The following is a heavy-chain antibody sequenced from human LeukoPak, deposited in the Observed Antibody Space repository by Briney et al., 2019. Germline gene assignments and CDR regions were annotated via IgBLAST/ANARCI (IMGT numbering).Heavy chain of an antibody. D-gene: IGHD2-21*02. CDR1: GFTFSSYG. Sequence: GGSLRLSCAASGFTFSSYGMHWVRQAPGKGLEWVAVISYDGSNKYYADSVKGRFTISRDNSKNTLYLQTNSLRAEDTAVYYCAKLSVVVVTANAFDIWGQGTMVTVSS. CDR3: AKLSVVVVTANAFDI. CDR2: ISYDGSNK. V-gene: IGHV3-30*18. J-gene: IGHJ3*02.